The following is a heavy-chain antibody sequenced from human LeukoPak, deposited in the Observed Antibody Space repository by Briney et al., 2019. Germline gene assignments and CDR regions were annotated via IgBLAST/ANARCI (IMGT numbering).Heavy chain of an antibody. D-gene: IGHD3-9*01. J-gene: IGHJ4*02. CDR3: ARGPLRYFDWSYDY. Sequence: GGSLRLSCAASGFTFSDYYVSWICQAPGKGLEWVSYISSSGSTIYCADSVKGRFTISRDNAKNSLYLQMNSLRAEDTAVYYCARGPLRYFDWSYDYWGQGTLVTVSS. CDR2: ISSSGSTI. CDR1: GFTFSDYY. V-gene: IGHV3-11*01.